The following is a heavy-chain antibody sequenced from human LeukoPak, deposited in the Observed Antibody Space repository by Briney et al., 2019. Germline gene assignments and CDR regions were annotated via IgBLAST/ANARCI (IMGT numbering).Heavy chain of an antibody. CDR2: IYTSGST. CDR3: ARDRDTAMVNDWYFDL. Sequence: SETLSLTCTVSGGSISSGSYYWSWIRQPAGKVLGWNGRIYTSGSTNYNPSLKSRVTISVDTSKNQFSLKLSSVTAADTAVYYCARDRDTAMVNDWYFDLWGRGTLVTVSS. CDR1: GGSISSGSYY. D-gene: IGHD5-18*01. V-gene: IGHV4-61*02. J-gene: IGHJ2*01.